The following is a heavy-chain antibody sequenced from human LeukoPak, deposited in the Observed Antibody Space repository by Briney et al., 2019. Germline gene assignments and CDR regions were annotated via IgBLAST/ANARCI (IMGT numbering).Heavy chain of an antibody. V-gene: IGHV3-48*04. CDR1: GFTFSDYS. Sequence: GGSLRLSCAASGFTFSDYSMNWVRQAPGKGLEWVSYISFSVNTKYYGDSVKGRFTISRDNAKNSLYLHMDSLRAEDTAVYYCAKDLSIEGPGYWGQGTLVTVSS. CDR2: ISFSVNTK. J-gene: IGHJ4*02. CDR3: AKDLSIEGPGY. D-gene: IGHD6-6*01.